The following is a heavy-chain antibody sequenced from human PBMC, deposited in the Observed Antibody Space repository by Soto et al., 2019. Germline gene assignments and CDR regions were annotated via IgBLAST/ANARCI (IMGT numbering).Heavy chain of an antibody. CDR2: IYPGDSDT. D-gene: IGHD1-26*01. V-gene: IGHV5-51*01. CDR1: GYSFTSYW. CDR3: ARREIGYSISPQDY. Sequence: GESLRISCKGSGYSFTSYWIGWVRQMPGKGLEWMGIIYPGDSDTTYSPSFQGQVTISADKSITTAYLQWSSLKASDTAMYYCARREIGYSISPQDYWGQGTLVTVSS. J-gene: IGHJ4*02.